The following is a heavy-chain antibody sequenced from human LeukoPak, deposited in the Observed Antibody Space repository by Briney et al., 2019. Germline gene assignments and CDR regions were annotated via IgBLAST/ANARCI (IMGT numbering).Heavy chain of an antibody. J-gene: IGHJ4*02. D-gene: IGHD3-10*01. CDR3: AGGSYYGSGGRPGYFDH. Sequence: GGSLRLSCAASDYSVNNNYMNWVRQAPGKGLEWVSLMDTCGGIYYRDSVKGRFTISRDISKNTLYLQMNTLSAEDTAIYYCAGGSYYGSGGRPGYFDHWGQGILVTVSS. CDR1: DYSVNNNY. V-gene: IGHV3-53*01. CDR2: MDTCGGI.